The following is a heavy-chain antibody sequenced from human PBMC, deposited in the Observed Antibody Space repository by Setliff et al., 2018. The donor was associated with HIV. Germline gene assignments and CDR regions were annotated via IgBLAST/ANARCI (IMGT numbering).Heavy chain of an antibody. V-gene: IGHV1-18*01. D-gene: IGHD6-19*01. Sequence: ASVKVSCKASGYTFDSYGISWVRQVPGQGIEWMGWITAYNGNTKYAQKFQGRVTMTTDTSTSTAYMELSGLRSEDTAVYYCATELFIVVAGHTPTFDYWGQGTLVTAPQ. J-gene: IGHJ4*02. CDR1: GYTFDSYG. CDR3: ATELFIVVAGHTPTFDY. CDR2: ITAYNGNT.